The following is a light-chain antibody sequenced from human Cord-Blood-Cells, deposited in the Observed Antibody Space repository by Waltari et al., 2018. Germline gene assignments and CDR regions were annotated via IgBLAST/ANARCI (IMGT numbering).Light chain of an antibody. CDR1: SSDVGGYNY. CDR2: DVS. V-gene: IGLV2-11*01. J-gene: IGLJ2*01. CDR3: CSYAGSYTFVV. Sequence: QSALTQPRSVSGSPGQSVTISCTGTSSDVGGYNYVSWYQQHPGKAPKLMIYDVSKRLSGVPVRFSGSKSGNTASLTISGLQAEDEADYYCCSYAGSYTFVVFGGGTKLTVL.